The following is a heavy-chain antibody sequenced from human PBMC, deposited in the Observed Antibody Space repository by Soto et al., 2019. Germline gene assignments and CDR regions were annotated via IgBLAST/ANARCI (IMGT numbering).Heavy chain of an antibody. J-gene: IGHJ4*02. CDR3: ARDGSYGDYLYYFDY. V-gene: IGHV1-18*01. D-gene: IGHD4-17*01. CDR1: GYTFTSYG. CDR2: ISAYNGNT. Sequence: ASVKVSCKASGYTFTSYGISWVRQAPGQGLEWMGWISAYNGNTNYAQKLQGRVTMTTDTSTSTAYMELRSLRSDDTAVYYCARDGSYGDYLYYFDYWGQGTLVTVSS.